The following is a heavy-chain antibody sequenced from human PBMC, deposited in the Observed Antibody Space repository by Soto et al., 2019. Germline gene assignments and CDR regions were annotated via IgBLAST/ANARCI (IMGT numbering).Heavy chain of an antibody. CDR1: GDSITGGGYY. Sequence: SETLSLTCTVSGDSITGGGYYWNWVRQLPGKGLEWIGCVYYTGTTYYNPSLKSRITISIDSSKNQFSLTLSSVTAADTALYICARGAPRGRGVPTYLHYWGQGTLLTFAS. CDR2: VYYTGTT. J-gene: IGHJ4*02. CDR3: ARGAPRGRGVPTYLHY. D-gene: IGHD3-10*01. V-gene: IGHV4-31*03.